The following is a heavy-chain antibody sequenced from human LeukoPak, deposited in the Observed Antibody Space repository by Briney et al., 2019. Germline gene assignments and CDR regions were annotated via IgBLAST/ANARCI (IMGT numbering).Heavy chain of an antibody. D-gene: IGHD5-18*01. Sequence: SETLSLTCTVSGVSVSSGSYYWSWLRQPPGKGLEWIGYIYYSGSTNYNPSLKSRVTISVDTSKNQFSLKLSSVTAADTAVYYCARSQAAMVYSDYWGQGTLVTVSS. CDR3: ARSQAAMVYSDY. J-gene: IGHJ4*02. V-gene: IGHV4-61*01. CDR2: IYYSGST. CDR1: GVSVSSGSYY.